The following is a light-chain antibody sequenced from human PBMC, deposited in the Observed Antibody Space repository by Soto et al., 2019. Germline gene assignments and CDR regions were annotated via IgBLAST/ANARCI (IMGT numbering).Light chain of an antibody. CDR2: GAS. CDR3: QQYNNWWT. Sequence: DIVMTQSPATLSVSPGERATLSCRASQSVSSNLAWYQQKPGQAPRLLIYGASTRATGIPARFSGSGSGTEFTLTISSLQSEDFAVYYCQQYNNWWTFGQGTKVDI. J-gene: IGKJ1*01. V-gene: IGKV3-15*01. CDR1: QSVSSN.